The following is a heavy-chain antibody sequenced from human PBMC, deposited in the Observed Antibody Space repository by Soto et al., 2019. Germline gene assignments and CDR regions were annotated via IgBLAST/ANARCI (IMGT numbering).Heavy chain of an antibody. V-gene: IGHV3-49*04. CDR1: GFTFNDYT. CDR3: TAGKLYPSLDFDY. CDR2: IRSKAYGGTT. Sequence: GGSLRLSCTASGFTFNDYTLSWVRQAPGKGLEWVGFIRSKAYGGTTEYAASVKGRFTISRDDSKSIAYLQMNSLKTEDTAVYYCTAGKLYPSLDFDYWGQGTLVTVCS. D-gene: IGHD2-8*01. J-gene: IGHJ4*02.